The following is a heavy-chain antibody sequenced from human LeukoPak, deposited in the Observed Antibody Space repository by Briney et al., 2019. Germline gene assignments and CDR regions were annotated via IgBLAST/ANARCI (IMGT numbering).Heavy chain of an antibody. CDR3: TTDADIVATSGGIDY. CDR2: ISYDGSKK. J-gene: IGHJ4*02. D-gene: IGHD5-12*01. V-gene: IGHV3-30*03. Sequence: GRSLRLSCAASGFTFSSYGMHWVRQAPGKGPEWAATISYDGSKKYYVDSVKGRFTISRDNSKDTLYLQMNSLKTEDTAVYYCTTDADIVATSGGIDYWGQGTLVTVSS. CDR1: GFTFSSYG.